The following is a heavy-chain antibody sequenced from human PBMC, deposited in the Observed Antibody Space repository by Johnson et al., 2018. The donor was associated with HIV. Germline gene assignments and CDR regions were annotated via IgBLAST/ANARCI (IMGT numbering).Heavy chain of an antibody. Sequence: QVQLVESGGCVVQPGGSLRLSCAASGFTFSTYGIHWVRQAPGKGLEWVSFIRYDGKDKYYADFVKGRFTISRDNSKNMLYLQMNSLRVEDTAVYYGANLIGGGIWGQGTMVTVSS. J-gene: IGHJ3*02. CDR3: ANLIGGGI. CDR1: GFTFSTYG. V-gene: IGHV3-30*02. D-gene: IGHD3-16*01. CDR2: IRYDGKDK.